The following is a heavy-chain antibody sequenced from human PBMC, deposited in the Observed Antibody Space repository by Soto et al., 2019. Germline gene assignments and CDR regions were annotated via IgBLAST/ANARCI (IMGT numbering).Heavy chain of an antibody. Sequence: SGGSLRLSCAACGFTFSDYYMSWIRQAPGKGLEWVSYISSSSYTNYADSVKGRFTISRDNAKNSLYLQMNSLRAEDTAVYYCARESSDFWSGYHFDYWGQGTLVTVS. V-gene: IGHV3-11*06. J-gene: IGHJ4*02. CDR1: GFTFSDYY. CDR3: ARESSDFWSGYHFDY. CDR2: ISSSSYT. D-gene: IGHD3-3*01.